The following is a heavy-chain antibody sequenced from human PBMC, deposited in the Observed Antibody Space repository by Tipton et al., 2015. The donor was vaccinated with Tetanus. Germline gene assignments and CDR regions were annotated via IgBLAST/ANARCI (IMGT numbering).Heavy chain of an antibody. D-gene: IGHD3-22*01. CDR3: ARGTVVVDGVFDENTPSYFFDS. J-gene: IGHJ4*02. CDR2: IDLSGST. CDR1: GGSLNHYY. Sequence: TLSLTCSVYGGSLNHYYWSWIRQFPGQGLEWLGEIDLSGSTNYNPSLLSRVAISVDTPKNQFSLRVSSVTAADTALYFCARGTVVVDGVFDENTPSYFFDSWGQGTLATVSS. V-gene: IGHV4-34*01.